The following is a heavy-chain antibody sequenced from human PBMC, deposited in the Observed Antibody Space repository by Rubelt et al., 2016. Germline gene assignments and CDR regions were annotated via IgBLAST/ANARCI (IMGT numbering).Heavy chain of an antibody. CDR2: IYHTGST. Sequence: QVQLQESGPGLVKPSETLSLTCSVSGYSISSAYYWGWMRQPPGKGLEWIGTIYHTGSTYYNPSLRSRVSISVDTAKNQFSLRLSAVAAADTAVYYGARVWTTGIDYWGQGTLVTVSS. V-gene: IGHV4-38-2*02. CDR3: ARVWTTGIDY. D-gene: IGHD1-1*01. CDR1: GYSISSAYY. J-gene: IGHJ4*02.